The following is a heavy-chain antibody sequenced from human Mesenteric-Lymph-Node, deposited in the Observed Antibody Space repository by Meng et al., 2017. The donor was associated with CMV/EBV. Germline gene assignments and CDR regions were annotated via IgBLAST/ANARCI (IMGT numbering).Heavy chain of an antibody. V-gene: IGHV4-39*07. CDR1: GGSISSSSYY. J-gene: IGHJ4*02. D-gene: IGHD3-22*01. CDR3: ARSPNYDSSAYYLYFDH. Sequence: SETLSLTCTVSGGSISSSSYYWGWIRQPPGKGLEWIGSIYYSGRTYYNPSLKSRVTISVDTSKNQFSLKLSSVTAADTAVYYCARSPNYDSSAYYLYFDHWGQGTLVTVSS. CDR2: IYYSGRT.